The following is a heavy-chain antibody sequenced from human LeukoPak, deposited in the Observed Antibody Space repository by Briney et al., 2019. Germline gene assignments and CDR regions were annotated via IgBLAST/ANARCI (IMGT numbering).Heavy chain of an antibody. Sequence: GGSLRLSCAASGFTFSNAWVSWVRQAPGKGLEWVGRIKGKTDGGTTDYAAPVKGRFTISRDDSKNTLYLQMNSLKTEDTAVYYCTTGYSGYDGYYGMDVWGQGTTVTVSS. CDR1: GFTFSNAW. J-gene: IGHJ6*02. V-gene: IGHV3-15*01. CDR2: IKGKTDGGTT. CDR3: TTGYSGYDGYYGMDV. D-gene: IGHD5-12*01.